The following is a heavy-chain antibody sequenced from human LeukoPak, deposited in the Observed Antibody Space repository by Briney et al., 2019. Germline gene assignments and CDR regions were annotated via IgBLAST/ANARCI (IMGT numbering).Heavy chain of an antibody. D-gene: IGHD5-12*01. Sequence: ASVKVSCKASGYTFTGYYMHWVRQAPGQGLEWMGWISAYNGNTNYAQKLQGRVTMTTDTSTSTAYMELRSLRSDDTAVYYCARVPDSGYDYLYYYYYMDVWGKGTTVTISS. CDR2: ISAYNGNT. CDR1: GYTFTGYY. J-gene: IGHJ6*03. CDR3: ARVPDSGYDYLYYYYYMDV. V-gene: IGHV1-18*04.